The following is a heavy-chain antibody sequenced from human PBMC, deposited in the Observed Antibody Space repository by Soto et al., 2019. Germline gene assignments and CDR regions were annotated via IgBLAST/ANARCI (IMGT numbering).Heavy chain of an antibody. J-gene: IGHJ6*03. D-gene: IGHD6-6*01. CDR3: AKGLLAARQSYYYYMDV. CDR2: ISASGGST. Sequence: VQLLESGGGLVQPGGSLRLSCAASGFTFSSYAMSWVRQAPGKGLEWVSAISASGGSTYYADSVKGRFTISRDNSRNTLSLQMNSLRAEDTAIYYCAKGLLAARQSYYYYMDVWGKGTTVTVSS. CDR1: GFTFSSYA. V-gene: IGHV3-23*01.